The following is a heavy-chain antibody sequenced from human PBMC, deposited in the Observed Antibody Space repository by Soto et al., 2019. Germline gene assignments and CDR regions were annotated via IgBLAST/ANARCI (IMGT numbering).Heavy chain of an antibody. V-gene: IGHV3-23*01. Sequence: GGSLRLCCAASGFTFSSYAMSWVRQAPGKGLEWVSAISGSGASTYYADSVKGRFTISRDNSKNTLYLQMNSLRAEDTAVYYCAHFDWFIDYWGQGTLVTVSS. J-gene: IGHJ4*02. CDR3: AHFDWFIDY. D-gene: IGHD3-9*01. CDR1: GFTFSSYA. CDR2: ISGSGAST.